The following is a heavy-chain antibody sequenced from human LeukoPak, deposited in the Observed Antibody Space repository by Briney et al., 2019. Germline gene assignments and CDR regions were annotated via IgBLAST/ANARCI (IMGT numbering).Heavy chain of an antibody. J-gene: IGHJ2*01. V-gene: IGHV3-7*01. D-gene: IGHD6-19*01. CDR1: GFTFSSYW. CDR3: ATRSSYSSGWYAGYFDL. CDR2: IKQDGSEE. Sequence: AGGSLRLSCAASGFTFSSYWMSWVRQAPGKGLEWVANIKQDGSEEYYVGSVKGRFTISRDNAKNSLYLQMNSLRAEDTAVYYCATRSSYSSGWYAGYFDLWGRGTLVTVSS.